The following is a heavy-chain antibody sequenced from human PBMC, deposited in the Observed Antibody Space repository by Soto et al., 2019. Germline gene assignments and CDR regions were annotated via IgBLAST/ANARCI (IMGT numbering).Heavy chain of an antibody. V-gene: IGHV4-4*09. Sequence: PSETLSLTCSVSGVSIGTYFLSWLRQSPGKGLEWIGFIYNSGSTYYNPSLKSRITISLDTSKKQIFLNLNSVTAADTAVYTCARGKAVAGSKRSYYYGLDVWGQGTTVTVSS. CDR3: ARGKAVAGSKRSYYYGLDV. D-gene: IGHD6-19*01. CDR2: IYNSGST. CDR1: GVSIGTYF. J-gene: IGHJ6*02.